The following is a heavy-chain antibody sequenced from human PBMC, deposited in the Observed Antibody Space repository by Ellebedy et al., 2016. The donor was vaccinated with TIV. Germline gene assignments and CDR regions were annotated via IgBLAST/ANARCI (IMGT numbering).Heavy chain of an antibody. D-gene: IGHD1/OR15-1a*01. CDR2: IYSGGST. J-gene: IGHJ3*02. Sequence: GGSLRLSXAASGFTVSSNYMSWVRQAPGKGLEWVSVIYSGGSTFYADSVKGRFTISRDNSKNTLYLQMNSLRAEDTAVYYCARQERGTTRGAFDIWGQGTRVTVSS. CDR1: GFTVSSNY. V-gene: IGHV3-66*04. CDR3: ARQERGTTRGAFDI.